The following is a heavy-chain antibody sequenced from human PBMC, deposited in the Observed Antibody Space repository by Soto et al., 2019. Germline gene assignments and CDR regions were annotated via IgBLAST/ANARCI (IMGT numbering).Heavy chain of an antibody. CDR1: GFTFSSYG. Sequence: GGSLRLSCAASGFTFSSYGMHWVRQAPGKWLEWVAVIAFDGSNKYYADAVKGRFTISRDNSKNTLYLQMNSLRAEDTAVYYCAKVTGYCDSTSCYRGGYYYYGMDVWGQGXTVTVYS. CDR2: IAFDGSNK. D-gene: IGHD2-2*02. V-gene: IGHV3-30*18. CDR3: AKVTGYCDSTSCYRGGYYYYGMDV. J-gene: IGHJ6*02.